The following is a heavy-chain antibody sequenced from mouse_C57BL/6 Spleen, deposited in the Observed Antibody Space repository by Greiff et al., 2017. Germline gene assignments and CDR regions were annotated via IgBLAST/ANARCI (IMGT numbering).Heavy chain of an antibody. CDR1: GYTFTDYE. Sequence: VQLQQSGAELVRPGASVTLSCKASGYTFTDYEMHWVKQTPVHGLEWIGAIDPETGGTAYNQKFKGKAILTADKSSSTAYMELRSLTSEDSAVYYCTRDYGKGAWFAYWGQGTLVTVSA. D-gene: IGHD2-1*01. V-gene: IGHV1-15*01. J-gene: IGHJ3*01. CDR3: TRDYGKGAWFAY. CDR2: IDPETGGT.